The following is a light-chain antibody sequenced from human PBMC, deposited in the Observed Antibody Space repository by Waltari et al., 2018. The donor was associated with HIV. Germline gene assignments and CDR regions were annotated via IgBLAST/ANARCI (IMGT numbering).Light chain of an antibody. CDR3: SAWDDSLSGRV. CDR2: RNS. CDR1: SSNIGTNY. Sequence: QSVLTQPPSASGTPGPRVTISCSGSSSNIGTNYIYWYPQLPGTSPKLLIYRNSQRPSGVPDRFSGSKSGTSASLAISDLRSEDEADYYCSAWDDSLSGRVFGGGTKLTVL. J-gene: IGLJ3*02. V-gene: IGLV1-47*01.